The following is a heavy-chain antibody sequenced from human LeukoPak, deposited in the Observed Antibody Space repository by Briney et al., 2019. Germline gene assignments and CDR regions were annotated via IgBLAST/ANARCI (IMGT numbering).Heavy chain of an antibody. CDR2: IYHSGST. CDR3: ARHTTYRDYFDY. D-gene: IGHD1-26*01. V-gene: IGHV4-59*08. J-gene: IGHJ4*02. Sequence: SETLSLTCTVSGGSISSYYWSWIRQPPGKGLEWIGHIYHSGSTNYNPSLKRRVTISADTSKNQFSLNLSSVTAADTAVYHCARHTTYRDYFDYWGQGTLVTVSS. CDR1: GGSISSYY.